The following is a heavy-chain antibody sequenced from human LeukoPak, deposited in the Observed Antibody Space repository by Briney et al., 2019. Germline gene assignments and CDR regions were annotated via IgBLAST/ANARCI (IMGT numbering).Heavy chain of an antibody. CDR3: ARDPQHSWFDP. Sequence: GRSLRLSCAASGFTFSSYGMHWVRQAPGKGLEWVAIIWYDGSNKHYADSVKGRFTISRDNSKNTLYLQMNSLRAEDTAVYYCARDPQHSWFDPWGQGTLVTVSS. CDR1: GFTFSSYG. J-gene: IGHJ5*02. CDR2: IWYDGSNK. V-gene: IGHV3-33*01.